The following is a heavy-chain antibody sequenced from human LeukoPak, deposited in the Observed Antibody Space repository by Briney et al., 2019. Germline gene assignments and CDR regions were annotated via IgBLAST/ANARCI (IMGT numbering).Heavy chain of an antibody. CDR3: ATYRQVLLPFES. J-gene: IGHJ4*02. CDR1: GFTFSTFA. CDR2: IFPSGGEI. Sequence: GGSLRLSCAASGFTFSTFAMIWVPQSPGKGLEWVSSIFPSGGEIHYADSVRGRFTISRDNSRSTLSLQMNSLRVEDTAIYYCATYRQVLLPFESWGQGTLVTVSS. V-gene: IGHV3-23*01. D-gene: IGHD2-8*02.